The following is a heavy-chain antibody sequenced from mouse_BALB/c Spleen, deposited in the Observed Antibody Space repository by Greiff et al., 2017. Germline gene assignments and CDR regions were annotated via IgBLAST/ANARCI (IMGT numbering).Heavy chain of an antibody. Sequence: QVQLQQPGAELVKPGASVKLSCKASGYTFTSYYMYWVKQRPGQGLEWIGGINPSNGGTNFNEKFKSKATLTVDKSSSTAYMQLSSLTSEDSAVYYCTRKKATTGYFDYWGQGTTLTVSS. CDR3: TRKKATTGYFDY. CDR1: GYTFTSYY. D-gene: IGHD2-12*01. J-gene: IGHJ2*01. CDR2: INPSNGGT. V-gene: IGHV1S81*02.